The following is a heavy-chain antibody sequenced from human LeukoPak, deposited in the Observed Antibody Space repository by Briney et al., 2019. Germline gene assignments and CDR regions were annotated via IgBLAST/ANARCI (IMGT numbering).Heavy chain of an antibody. J-gene: IGHJ4*02. V-gene: IGHV6-1*01. D-gene: IGHD6-19*01. CDR3: ARDFGTTGWHTFDY. CDR2: TYYRSKWYN. Sequence: SQTLSLTCVVSGDSVSSKNGAWNWIRQSPSSGLEWLGRTYYRSKWYNDYAESMEGRMTISRDTSKNQYSLHLNSVTPDDTAVYYCARDFGTTGWHTFDYWGRGTLVTVSS. CDR1: GDSVSSKNGA.